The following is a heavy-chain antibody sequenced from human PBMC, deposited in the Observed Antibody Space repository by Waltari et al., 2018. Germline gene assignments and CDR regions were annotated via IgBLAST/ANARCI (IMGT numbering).Heavy chain of an antibody. V-gene: IGHV3-48*03. CDR2: ISSGASTR. CDR1: GFTFRNYE. D-gene: IGHD1-1*01. J-gene: IGHJ4*01. Sequence: EVQLVESGGGLVQPGGSLRLLCAASGFTFRNYEMNWVRQAPGKGLEWLSYISSGASTRFYADSVKGLFTISRDNAKNSVYLEMNSLRADDTAMYYCARGEGEANEYWGQGTLVTVSS. CDR3: ARGEGEANEY.